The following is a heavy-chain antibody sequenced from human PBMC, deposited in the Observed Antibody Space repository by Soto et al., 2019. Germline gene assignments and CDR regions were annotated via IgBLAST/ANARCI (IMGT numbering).Heavy chain of an antibody. CDR2: INPDGSTT. CDR1: GFTFSSYW. CDR3: ARVPTTVTTPGMDV. Sequence: AGGSLRLSCAASGFTFSSYWMHWVRQAPGEGLTWVSRINPDGSTTSYADSVKGRFTISRDNAKNTLYLQMNSLRVEDTAVYYCARVPTTVTTPGMDVWGQGTMVTVSS. J-gene: IGHJ6*02. D-gene: IGHD4-4*01. V-gene: IGHV3-74*01.